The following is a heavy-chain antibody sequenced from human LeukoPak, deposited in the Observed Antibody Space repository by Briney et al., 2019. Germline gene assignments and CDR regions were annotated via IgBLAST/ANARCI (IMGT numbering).Heavy chain of an antibody. J-gene: IGHJ5*02. CDR3: ARRQAHRYCSGGSCYGWFDP. CDR1: GGSISSYY. V-gene: IGHV4-4*09. CDR2: IYTSGST. Sequence: PSETLSLTCTVSGGSISSYYWSWIRQPPGKGLEWTGYIYTSGSTNYNPSLKSRVTISVDTSKNQFSLKLSSVTAADTAVYYCARRQAHRYCSGGSCYGWFDPWGQGTLVTVSS. D-gene: IGHD2-15*01.